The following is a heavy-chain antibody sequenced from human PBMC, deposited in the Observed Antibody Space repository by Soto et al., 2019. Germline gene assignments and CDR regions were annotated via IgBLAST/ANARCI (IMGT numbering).Heavy chain of an antibody. CDR2: ISYDGSNK. J-gene: IGHJ4*01. CDR3: AKPYSGSPPKNFDY. D-gene: IGHD1-26*01. CDR1: GFSFSIYG. Sequence: GGSLRLSCVASGFSFSIYGMYWVRQAPGKGLEWVAAISYDGSNKYYVDSVRGRFTISRDNSKNTVYLQMNSLRAEDTAVYYCAKPYSGSPPKNFDYWGQGTLVTVSS. V-gene: IGHV3-30*18.